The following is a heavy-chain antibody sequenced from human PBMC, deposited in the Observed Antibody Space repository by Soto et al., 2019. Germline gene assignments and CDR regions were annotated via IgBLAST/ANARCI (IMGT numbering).Heavy chain of an antibody. V-gene: IGHV3-66*01. CDR1: GFNVSNNY. D-gene: IGHD2-2*01. CDR3: EKEVAYVYYASTTGHYYYGMDV. CDR2: IFSGGTT. Sequence: PGGSLRLSCAASGFNVSNNYMSWVRQPPGSGLEWVSIIFSGGTTYSADSVKGRFTISKDNSKNTVYLQMNSLRAEDTAVYYCEKEVAYVYYASTTGHYYYGMDVWGQRTTVTV. J-gene: IGHJ6*01.